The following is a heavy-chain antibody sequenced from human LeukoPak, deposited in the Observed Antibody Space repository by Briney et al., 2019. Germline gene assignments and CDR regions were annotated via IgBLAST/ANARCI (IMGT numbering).Heavy chain of an antibody. CDR3: ASPPPAGLLALHFAD. V-gene: IGHV3-23*01. Sequence: GGSLRLSCAASGLTFSNYAMSWVRQAPGKGLEWVSAITGSGGNTYYADSVKGRFTVSRDNSKNTVFLQMNSLRAEDTAVYYCASPPPAGLLALHFADWGQGTLVTVSS. J-gene: IGHJ4*02. CDR1: GLTFSNYA. CDR2: ITGSGGNT. D-gene: IGHD3-10*01.